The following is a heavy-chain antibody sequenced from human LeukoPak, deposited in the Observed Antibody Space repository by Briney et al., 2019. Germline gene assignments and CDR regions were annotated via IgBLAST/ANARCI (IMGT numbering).Heavy chain of an antibody. Sequence: GESLKISCKGSGYSFTSYWIGWGRQMPGKGLEWMGIIYPGDSDTRYSPSFQGQVTISADKSISTAYLQWSSLKASDTAMYYCARVVRASIAAVNDWFDPWGQGTLVTVSS. D-gene: IGHD6-13*01. J-gene: IGHJ5*02. V-gene: IGHV5-51*01. CDR2: IYPGDSDT. CDR3: ARVVRASIAAVNDWFDP. CDR1: GYSFTSYW.